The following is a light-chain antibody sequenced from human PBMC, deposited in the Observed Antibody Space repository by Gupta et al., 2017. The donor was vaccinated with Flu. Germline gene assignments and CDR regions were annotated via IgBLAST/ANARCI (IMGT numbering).Light chain of an antibody. V-gene: IGKV3-11*01. Sequence: XXLTQSXATLSLXPGERATLSCRASQSVGSYIAWYQQKPGQAPGLLIYDASNRATGIPARFSGSGSETDFTLTISSLEPEDSAVYYCQQRSNWPPSLTFGGGTKVEIK. CDR1: QSVGSY. CDR3: QQRSNWPPSLT. CDR2: DAS. J-gene: IGKJ4*01.